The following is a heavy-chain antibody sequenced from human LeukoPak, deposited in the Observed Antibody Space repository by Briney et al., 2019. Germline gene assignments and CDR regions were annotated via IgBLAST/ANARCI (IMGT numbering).Heavy chain of an antibody. D-gene: IGHD2/OR15-2a*01. Sequence: GASVKVSCKASGFTFTSSAVQWVRQARGQRLEWIGWIVVGSGNTNYAQKFQERVTITRDMSTSTAYMELSSLRSEDTAVNYCAAAPLVNKSYSYYYRDVGGKGTPATVSS. J-gene: IGHJ6*03. CDR2: IVVGSGNT. V-gene: IGHV1-58*01. CDR1: GFTFTSSA. CDR3: AAAPLVNKSYSYYYRDV.